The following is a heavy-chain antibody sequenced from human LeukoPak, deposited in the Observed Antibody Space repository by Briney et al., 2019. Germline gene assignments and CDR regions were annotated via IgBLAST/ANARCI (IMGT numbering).Heavy chain of an antibody. Sequence: GGSLRLSCAASGFTFSSYWMSWVRQAPGKGLEWVGRIKPKTDGETTEYAAPVKDRFSISRDDSKSMMYLQMNSLKTEDTAVYYCITPLPYSAQGGQGTLVTVSS. CDR3: ITPLPYSAQ. J-gene: IGHJ4*02. D-gene: IGHD2-21*01. V-gene: IGHV3-15*01. CDR2: IKPKTDGETT. CDR1: GFTFSSYW.